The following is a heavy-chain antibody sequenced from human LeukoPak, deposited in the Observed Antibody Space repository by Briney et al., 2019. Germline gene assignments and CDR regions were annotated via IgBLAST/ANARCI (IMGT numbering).Heavy chain of an antibody. Sequence: PSETLSLTCTVAGGSIRSYYWSWIRQPPGKGLEWIGYILYSGSTNYNPSLKRRVTISVDTSKNQFSLQLSSVTAPDTAVYYCARRVTSSGYYWFDFWGQGTLVTGSP. V-gene: IGHV4-59*01. CDR3: ARRVTSSGYYWFDF. CDR1: GGSIRSYY. J-gene: IGHJ4*02. CDR2: ILYSGST. D-gene: IGHD3-22*01.